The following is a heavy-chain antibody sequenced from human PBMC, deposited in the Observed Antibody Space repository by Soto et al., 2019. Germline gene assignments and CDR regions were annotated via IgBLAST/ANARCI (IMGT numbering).Heavy chain of an antibody. V-gene: IGHV3-30-3*01. CDR1: GFTFSSYA. J-gene: IGHJ6*02. CDR3: ARDRYCSGGSCFDYYYGMDV. Sequence: QVQLVESGGGVVQPGRSLRISCAASGFTFSSYAMHWVRQAPGKGLEWVAVISYDGSNKYYADSVKGRFTISRDNSKNTLYLQMNSLRAEDTAVYYCARDRYCSGGSCFDYYYGMDVWGQGTTVTVSS. CDR2: ISYDGSNK. D-gene: IGHD2-15*01.